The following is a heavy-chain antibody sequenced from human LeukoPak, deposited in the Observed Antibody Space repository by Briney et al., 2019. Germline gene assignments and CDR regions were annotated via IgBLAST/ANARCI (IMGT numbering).Heavy chain of an antibody. CDR1: GGSISSGGYS. Sequence: SETLSLTCTVSGGSISSGGYSWSWIRQHPGKGLEWIGYIYYSGSTYYNPSLKSRVTISVDTSKNQFSLKLSSVTAADTAVYYCAGEYSSSPMWFDYWGQGTLVTVSS. D-gene: IGHD6-6*01. CDR3: AGEYSSSPMWFDY. J-gene: IGHJ4*02. V-gene: IGHV4-31*03. CDR2: IYYSGST.